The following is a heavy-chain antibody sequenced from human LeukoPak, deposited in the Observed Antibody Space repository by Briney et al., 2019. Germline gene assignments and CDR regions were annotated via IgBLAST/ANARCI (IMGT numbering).Heavy chain of an antibody. CDR3: ARGGSGYDSFYYYGMDV. J-gene: IGHJ6*02. Sequence: PSETLSLTCTVSGGSISSYYWSWIRQPPGKGREWIGYIYDSGSTNYNPSLKSRVTISVDTSKNQFSLKLSSVTAADTAVYYCARGGSGYDSFYYYGMDVWGQGTTVTVSS. CDR1: GGSISSYY. CDR2: IYDSGST. D-gene: IGHD5-12*01. V-gene: IGHV4-59*01.